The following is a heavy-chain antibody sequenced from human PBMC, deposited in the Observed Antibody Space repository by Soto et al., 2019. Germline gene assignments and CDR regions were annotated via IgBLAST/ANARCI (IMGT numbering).Heavy chain of an antibody. J-gene: IGHJ4*02. CDR3: AHKPLYYDILTGYFFFDY. CDR1: GFSLSTSGVG. CDR2: IYWDDDK. D-gene: IGHD3-9*01. Sequence: QITLKESGPTLVKPTQTLTLTCTFSGFSLSTSGVGVGWIRQPPGKALEWLALIYWDDDKRYSPSLKSRLTLTKDTSKNQVVLTMTNMDPVDTATYYCAHKPLYYDILTGYFFFDYWGQGTLVTVSS. V-gene: IGHV2-5*02.